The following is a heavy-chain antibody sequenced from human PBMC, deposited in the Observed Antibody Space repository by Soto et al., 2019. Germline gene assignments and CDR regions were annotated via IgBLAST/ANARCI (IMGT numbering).Heavy chain of an antibody. CDR2: ITPFSGTA. CDR1: GGTFSNYA. D-gene: IGHD6-19*01. V-gene: IGHV1-69*12. J-gene: IGHJ2*01. CDR3: AQTLGSAVAGPGRFDL. Sequence: QVQLVQSGAEVKKPGSSVKVSCKASGGTFSNYAISWVRQAPGQGLEWMGGITPFSGTANYAQKFQGRVTITADESMSTAYMELSRLRSEDTAVYYCAQTLGSAVAGPGRFDLWGRGTLVTVSS.